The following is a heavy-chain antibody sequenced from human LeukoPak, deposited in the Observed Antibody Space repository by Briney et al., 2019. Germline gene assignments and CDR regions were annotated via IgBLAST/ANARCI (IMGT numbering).Heavy chain of an antibody. J-gene: IGHJ5*02. CDR1: GYTFTDYY. Sequence: GASVKVSFKASGYTFTDYYMHWVRQAPGQGLEWMGWINPNRGDTNYAQKFQGRVTMTRDTSISTAYMELTRLRSDDTAVYYCARSVGYCSSSSCYRPNWFDPWGQGTLVTVSS. CDR3: ARSVGYCSSSSCYRPNWFDP. V-gene: IGHV1-2*02. CDR2: INPNRGDT. D-gene: IGHD2-2*01.